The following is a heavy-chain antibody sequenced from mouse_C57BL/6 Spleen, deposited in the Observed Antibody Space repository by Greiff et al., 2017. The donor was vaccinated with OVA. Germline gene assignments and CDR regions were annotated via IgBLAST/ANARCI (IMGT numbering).Heavy chain of an antibody. Sequence: QVQLQQPGTELVKPGASVKLSCKASGYTFTSYWMHWVKQRPGPGLEWIGNINPSNGGTNYNEKFKSKATLTVDESSSTAYMQLSSLTSEDSAVYYCAGGLDDGYYVYAMDYWGQGISVTVSS. CDR1: GYTFTSYW. V-gene: IGHV1-53*01. CDR3: AGGLDDGYYVYAMDY. CDR2: INPSNGGT. D-gene: IGHD2-3*01. J-gene: IGHJ4*01.